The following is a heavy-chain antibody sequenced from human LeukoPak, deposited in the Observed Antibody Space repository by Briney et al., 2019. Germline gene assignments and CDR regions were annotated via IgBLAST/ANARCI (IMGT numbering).Heavy chain of an antibody. D-gene: IGHD2-2*01. CDR1: GFTFSTYA. Sequence: PGGSLRLSCAASGFTFSTYAMSGVRQAPGKGLEWDSSISGSGDTTYYADSVKGRFTISRDNSKNAVYLQMNSERVEDTAIYYCVFSAAARTYWGQGTLVTVSS. V-gene: IGHV3-23*01. CDR3: VFSAAARTY. CDR2: ISGSGDTT. J-gene: IGHJ4*02.